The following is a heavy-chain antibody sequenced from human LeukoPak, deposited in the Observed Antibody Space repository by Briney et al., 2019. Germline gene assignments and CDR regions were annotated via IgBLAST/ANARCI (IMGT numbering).Heavy chain of an antibody. CDR1: GFTFGTSW. CDR2: IYVDGIEK. CDR3: ARTVVEVRAASDVFDI. Sequence: GGSLRLSCAASGFTFGTSWMSWVRQAPGKGLEWLANIYVDGIEKYYVDPVKGRFTISRDNAKNSLYLQMDSLRVEDTAVYYCARTVVEVRAASDVFDIWGPGTMVTVSS. D-gene: IGHD2-2*01. J-gene: IGHJ3*02. V-gene: IGHV3-7*01.